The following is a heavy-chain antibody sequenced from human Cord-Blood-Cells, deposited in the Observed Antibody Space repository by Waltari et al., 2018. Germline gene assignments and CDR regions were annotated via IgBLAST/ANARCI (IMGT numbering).Heavy chain of an antibody. Sequence: QVQLVQSGAEVKKPGASVKVSCKVSGYTLTELSMHWVRQAPGKGLEWMGGLDPEDGETIYAQKFQGRVTMTEDTSTDTAYMELSSLRSEDTAVYYCATGRYYGSGSYYYYYGMDVWGQGTTVTVSS. V-gene: IGHV1-24*01. J-gene: IGHJ6*02. CDR2: LDPEDGET. D-gene: IGHD3-10*01. CDR1: GYTLTELS. CDR3: ATGRYYGSGSYYYYYGMDV.